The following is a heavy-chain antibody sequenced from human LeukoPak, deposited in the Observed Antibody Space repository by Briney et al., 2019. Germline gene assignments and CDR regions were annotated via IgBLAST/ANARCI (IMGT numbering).Heavy chain of an antibody. J-gene: IGHJ4*02. V-gene: IGHV1-18*01. Sequence: ASVKVSCKASGSTLTTYGMSWVRQAHGQGLEWMGWISGCNGHTNYAQSLQGRVTMTTDPSTGTAYMELRSLSSDDTAVYYCARAPSSCQLPYCYVTDYWGQGTLVTVSS. CDR1: GSTLTTYG. CDR3: ARAPSSCQLPYCYVTDY. CDR2: ISGCNGHT. D-gene: IGHD2-2*02.